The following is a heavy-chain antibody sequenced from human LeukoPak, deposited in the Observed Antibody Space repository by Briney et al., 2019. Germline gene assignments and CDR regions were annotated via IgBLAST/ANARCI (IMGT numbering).Heavy chain of an antibody. CDR1: GGSISSSDYF. J-gene: IGHJ4*02. CDR2: IYYSGST. D-gene: IGHD2-2*01. Sequence: SETLSLTCTVSGGSISSSDYFWGWIRQPPGKEPEWIGSIYYSGSTYYIPSLRSRVIMSVDTSKNQFSLKLSSATAADTAVYYCARICSSRSCQADYWGQGTLVVVSS. CDR3: ARICSSRSCQADY. V-gene: IGHV4-39*01.